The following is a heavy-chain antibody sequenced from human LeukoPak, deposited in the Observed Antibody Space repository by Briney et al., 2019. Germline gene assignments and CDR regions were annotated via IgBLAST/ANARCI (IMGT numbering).Heavy chain of an antibody. CDR3: ARGFCSSTSCYPLGY. CDR1: GYTFTSYA. CDR2: INAGSGNT. V-gene: IGHV1-3*01. J-gene: IGHJ4*02. Sequence: ASVKVSCKASGYTFTSYAMHWVRQAPGQRLEWMGWINAGSGNTKYSQKFQGRVTITRDTSASTAYMELSSLRSEDTAVYYCARGFCSSTSCYPLGYWGQGTLVIVSA. D-gene: IGHD2-2*01.